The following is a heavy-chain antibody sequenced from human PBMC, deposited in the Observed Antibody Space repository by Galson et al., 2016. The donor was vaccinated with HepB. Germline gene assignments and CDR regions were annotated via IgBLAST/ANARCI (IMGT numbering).Heavy chain of an antibody. Sequence: LRLSCAASGFTFSTYSMDWVRQAPGKGLDWVAVISKTGDTTFYGDSVKGRFTISRDNSKNTVDLQIHSLRSEDAAVYFCARDFKLGAPDYMDVWGKGTTVTVS. CDR2: ISKTGDTT. J-gene: IGHJ6*03. CDR1: GFTFSTYS. D-gene: IGHD1-26*01. CDR3: ARDFKLGAPDYMDV. V-gene: IGHV3-30*03.